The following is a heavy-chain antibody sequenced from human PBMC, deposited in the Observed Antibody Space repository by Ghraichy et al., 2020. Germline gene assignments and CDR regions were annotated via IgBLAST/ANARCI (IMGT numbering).Heavy chain of an antibody. V-gene: IGHV4-30-4*01. J-gene: IGHJ4*02. CDR3: ARVVRWHFDY. D-gene: IGHD4-23*01. Sequence: LRLSCTVSGGSISSGDYYWSWIRQPPGKGLEWIGYIYYSGSTYYNPSLKSRVTISVDTSKNQFSLKLSSVTAADTAVYYCARVVRWHFDYWGQGTLVTVSS. CDR2: IYYSGST. CDR1: GGSISSGDYY.